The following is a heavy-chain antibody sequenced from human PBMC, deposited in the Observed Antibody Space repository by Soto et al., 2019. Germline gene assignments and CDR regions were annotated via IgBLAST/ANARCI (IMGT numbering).Heavy chain of an antibody. Sequence: QITLKESGPPLVKPTQTLTLTCTFSGFSLSTDGVGVGWIRQPPGKALEWLALIYWDDDQRYSPSLKTRLTITKDTSKNQVVLTMTNMDPVDTATYYCAHAYGGTSWPNDAFDVWGQGTGVTVSS. CDR3: AHAYGGTSWPNDAFDV. J-gene: IGHJ3*01. CDR1: GFSLSTDGVG. CDR2: IYWDDDQ. V-gene: IGHV2-5*02. D-gene: IGHD2-2*01.